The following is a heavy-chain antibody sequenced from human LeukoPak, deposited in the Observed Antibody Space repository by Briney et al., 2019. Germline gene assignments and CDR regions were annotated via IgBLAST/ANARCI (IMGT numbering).Heavy chain of an antibody. CDR2: ISYDGSNK. CDR3: AKEVPQHDYVWGSYRYISGAFDI. J-gene: IGHJ3*02. D-gene: IGHD3-16*02. CDR1: GFTFSSYG. Sequence: PGRSLRLSCAASGFTFSSYGMHWVRQAPGKGLEWVAVISYDGSNKYYADSVKGRFTISRDNSKNTLYLQMNSLRAEDTAVYYCAKEVPQHDYVWGSYRYISGAFDIWGQGTMVTVSS. V-gene: IGHV3-30*18.